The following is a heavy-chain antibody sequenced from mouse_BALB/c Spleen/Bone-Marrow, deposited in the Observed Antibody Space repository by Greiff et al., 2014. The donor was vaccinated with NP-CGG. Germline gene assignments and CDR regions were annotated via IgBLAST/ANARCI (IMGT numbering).Heavy chain of an antibody. V-gene: IGHV1S130*01. J-gene: IGHJ1*01. CDR2: IHPNSGNT. Sequence: QVQLQQSGSVLVRPGASVKLSCKASGYTFTSSWMHWAKQRPGQGLEWIGDIHPNSGNTNYNEKFWGKATLTVDTSSNTAYVDLSSLTSEGSAVYYCARSYRFWYFDVWGAGTTVTVSS. D-gene: IGHD2-14*01. CDR3: ARSYRFWYFDV. CDR1: GYTFTSSW.